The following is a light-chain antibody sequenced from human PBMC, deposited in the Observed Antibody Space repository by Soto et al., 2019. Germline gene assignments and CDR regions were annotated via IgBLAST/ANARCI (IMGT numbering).Light chain of an antibody. CDR1: SSDVGGYNY. CDR3: SSYTSSGIYF. CDR2: DVS. Sequence: QSALTQPASVSGSPGQSITISCTGTSSDVGGYNYVSWYQLHPGKAPKLMVYDVSYRPSGISHRFSGSKSGNTASLTISGLQAEDEADYYCSSYTSSGIYFFGTGTKLTVL. V-gene: IGLV2-14*01. J-gene: IGLJ1*01.